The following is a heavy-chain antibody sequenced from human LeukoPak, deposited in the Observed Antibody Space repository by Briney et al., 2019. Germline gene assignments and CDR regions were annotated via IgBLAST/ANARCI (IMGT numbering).Heavy chain of an antibody. V-gene: IGHV3-21*01. D-gene: IGHD4-17*01. J-gene: IGHJ4*02. CDR1: GFTFSSYS. Sequence: GGSLRLSCAASGFTFSSYSMNWVRQAPGKGLEWVSSISSSSSYIYYADSVKGRFTISRDNSKNTLYLQMNSLRAEDTAVYYCAKLTVTTPGLYWGQGTLVTVSS. CDR2: ISSSSSYI. CDR3: AKLTVTTPGLY.